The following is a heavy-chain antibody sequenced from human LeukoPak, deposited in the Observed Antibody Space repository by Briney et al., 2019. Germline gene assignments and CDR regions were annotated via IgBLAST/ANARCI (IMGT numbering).Heavy chain of an antibody. CDR1: GFTVSNTY. CDR2: IYSAGST. J-gene: IGHJ4*02. D-gene: IGHD4-11*01. CDR3: ARLHRRQFTSFDY. V-gene: IGHV3-53*01. Sequence: GGSLRLSCTASGFTVSNTYMSWVRQAPGKGLEWVSAIYSAGSTYYVDSVKGRSTISRDNSKNTLYLQMDSLRVEDTAVYYCARLHRRQFTSFDYWGQGTLITVSS.